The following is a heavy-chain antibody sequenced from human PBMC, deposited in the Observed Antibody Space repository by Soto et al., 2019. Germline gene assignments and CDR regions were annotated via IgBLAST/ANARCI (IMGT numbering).Heavy chain of an antibody. CDR2: IIPILGIA. CDR1: GGTFSSYT. J-gene: IGHJ4*02. Sequence: QVQLVQSGAEVKKPGSSVKVSCKASGGTFSSYTISWVRQAPGQGLEWMGRIIPILGIANYAQKFQGRVTITADKSTSTAYMELSSLRSEDTAVYYGARGAGSNYVGYWGQGTLVTVSS. D-gene: IGHD6-13*01. V-gene: IGHV1-69*02. CDR3: ARGAGSNYVGY.